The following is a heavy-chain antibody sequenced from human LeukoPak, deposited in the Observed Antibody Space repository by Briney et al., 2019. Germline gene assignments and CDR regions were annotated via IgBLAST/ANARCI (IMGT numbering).Heavy chain of an antibody. J-gene: IGHJ6*02. Sequence: GESLKISCKGSGYSFTSYWIGWVRQMPGKGLEWMGIIYPGDSDTRYSPSFQGQVTISADKSISTAYLQWSSLKASDTAMYYCARQLSYGSRRNYYYYGMDVWGQGTTVTVSS. CDR2: IYPGDSDT. V-gene: IGHV5-51*01. CDR3: ARQLSYGSRRNYYYYGMDV. D-gene: IGHD3-10*01. CDR1: GYSFTSYW.